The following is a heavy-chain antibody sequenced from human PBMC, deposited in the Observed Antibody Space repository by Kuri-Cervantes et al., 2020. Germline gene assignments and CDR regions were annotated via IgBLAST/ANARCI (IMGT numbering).Heavy chain of an antibody. CDR3: ARGYSYGWRWFDP. V-gene: IGHV4-30-4*08. CDR2: IYYSGSA. D-gene: IGHD5-18*01. Sequence: LRLSCTVSGGSISSGDYYWSWIRQPPGKGLEWIGYIYYSGSAYYNPSLKSRVTISVDTSKNQFSLKLSSVTAADTAVYYCARGYSYGWRWFDPWGQGTLVTVSS. CDR1: GGSISSGDYY. J-gene: IGHJ5*02.